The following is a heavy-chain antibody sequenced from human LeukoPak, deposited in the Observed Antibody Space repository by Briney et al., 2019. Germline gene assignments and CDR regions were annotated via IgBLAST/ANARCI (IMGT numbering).Heavy chain of an antibody. Sequence: ASVKVSCKASGYTFTSYAMHWVRQAPGQRLELMGWINAGNGNTKYSQEFQGRVTITRDTSASTAYMELSSLRSEDTAVYYCARDPIVGGGYFDYWGQGTLVTVSS. CDR2: INAGNGNT. V-gene: IGHV1-3*03. CDR1: GYTFTSYA. CDR3: ARDPIVGGGYFDY. J-gene: IGHJ4*02. D-gene: IGHD1-26*01.